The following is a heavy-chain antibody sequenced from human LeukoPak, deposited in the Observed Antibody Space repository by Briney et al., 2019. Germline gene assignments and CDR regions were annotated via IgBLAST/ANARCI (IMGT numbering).Heavy chain of an antibody. CDR1: GYTFTGYY. D-gene: IGHD1-14*01. V-gene: IGHV1-2*02. J-gene: IGHJ1*01. CDR2: INPYSGGT. Sequence: ASVKVSCKTSGYTFTGYYMHWVRQAPGQGLQYMGWINPYSGGTNYARKFLGRVTMTRDTPTTTAYMELSSLTSDDTAVYFCARAITRATTFPFEHWGQGTLVTVSS. CDR3: ARAITRATTFPFEH.